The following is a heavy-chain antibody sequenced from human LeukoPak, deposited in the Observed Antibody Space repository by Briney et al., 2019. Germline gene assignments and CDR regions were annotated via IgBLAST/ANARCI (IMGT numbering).Heavy chain of an antibody. D-gene: IGHD3-10*01. CDR2: IYHSGST. CDR3: AKGLLLWFGELFNSWYFDL. V-gene: IGHV4-4*02. J-gene: IGHJ2*01. Sequence: SGTLSLTCAVSGGSISSSNWWSWVRQPPGKGLEWIGEIYHSGSTNYNPSLKSRVTISVDKSKNQFSLKLSSVTAADTAVYYCAKGLLLWFGELFNSWYFDLWGRGTLVTVSS. CDR1: GGSISSSNW.